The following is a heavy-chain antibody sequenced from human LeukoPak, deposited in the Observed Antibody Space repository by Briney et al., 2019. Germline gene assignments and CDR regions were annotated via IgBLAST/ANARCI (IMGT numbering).Heavy chain of an antibody. CDR1: GGSFSGYY. CDR2: INHSGST. D-gene: IGHD2-2*01. J-gene: IGHJ5*02. CDR3: ARGLVVPAVLSP. V-gene: IGHV4-34*01. Sequence: SETLSLTCAVYGGSFSGYYWSWLRQPPGKGLEWVGEINHSGSTNYNPSLKSRVTISVDTSKNQFSLKLSSVTAADTAVYYCARGLVVPAVLSPWGQGTLVTVSS.